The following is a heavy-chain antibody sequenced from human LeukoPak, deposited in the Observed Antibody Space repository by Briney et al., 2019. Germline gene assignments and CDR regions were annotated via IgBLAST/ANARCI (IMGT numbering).Heavy chain of an antibody. V-gene: IGHV1-2*02. CDR3: AKAQVLYVGYDFDY. D-gene: IGHD5-12*01. CDR1: GYSFIVTN. J-gene: IGHJ4*02. CDR2: MNPKSGGT. Sequence: ASVKVSSMHPGYSFIVTNICSVPQAPGQGLEWMGWMNPKSGGTNYAQKFQGRVTMTRDTPNSTAYMELSRLISDHTPVYFCAKAQVLYVGYDFDYWGQGTLVTVSS.